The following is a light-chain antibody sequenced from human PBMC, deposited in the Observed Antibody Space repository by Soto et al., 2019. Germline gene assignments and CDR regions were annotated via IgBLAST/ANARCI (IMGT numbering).Light chain of an antibody. Sequence: DIPMTQSPSTLSASVGDRVTITCRASQSISSWLAWYQQKPGKAPKLLIYDASSLESGVPSRFSGSGSGKELTLTISSLRLDDFATYYCQQYNSYPWTFGQGTKVEIK. V-gene: IGKV1-5*01. CDR2: DAS. J-gene: IGKJ1*01. CDR3: QQYNSYPWT. CDR1: QSISSW.